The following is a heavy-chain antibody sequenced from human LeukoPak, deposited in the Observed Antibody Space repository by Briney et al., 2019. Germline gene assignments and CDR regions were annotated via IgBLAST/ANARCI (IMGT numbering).Heavy chain of an antibody. D-gene: IGHD3-10*01. V-gene: IGHV3-49*04. J-gene: IGHJ6*03. CDR2: IRSKAYGGTA. Sequence: PGGSLRLSCTTSGFNFGDHALTWVRQAPGKGLEWVGFIRSKAYGGTAEYAPSVQGRFTISRDDSKSITYLQMNSLKTEDTAMYYCSRGPVRGRDASGPYYYMDVWGKGATVTISS. CDR1: GFNFGDHA. CDR3: SRGPVRGRDASGPYYYMDV.